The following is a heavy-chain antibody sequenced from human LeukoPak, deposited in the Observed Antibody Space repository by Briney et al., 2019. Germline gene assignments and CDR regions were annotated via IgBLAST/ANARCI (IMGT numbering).Heavy chain of an antibody. V-gene: IGHV3-30*18. Sequence: PGRSLRLSCAASGFTFSSYGMHWVRQAPGKGLEWVAVISYDGGNKYYADSVKGRFTISRDNSKNTLYLQMDSLRAEDTAVYYCAKDGISQLDYWGQGTLVTVSS. CDR2: ISYDGGNK. D-gene: IGHD1-1*01. CDR3: AKDGISQLDY. J-gene: IGHJ4*02. CDR1: GFTFSSYG.